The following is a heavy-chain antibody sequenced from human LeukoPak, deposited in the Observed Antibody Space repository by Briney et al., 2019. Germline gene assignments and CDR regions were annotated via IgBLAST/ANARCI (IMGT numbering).Heavy chain of an antibody. Sequence: SETLSLTCAVYGGSFSGYYWSWIRQPPGKGLEWIGEINHSGSTNYNPSLKSRVTISVDTSKNQFSLKLSSVTAADTAVYYCARGSSTRTHYFDYWGQGTLVTVSS. CDR2: INHSGST. CDR3: ARGSSTRTHYFDY. CDR1: GGSFSGYY. V-gene: IGHV4-34*01. J-gene: IGHJ4*02. D-gene: IGHD2-2*01.